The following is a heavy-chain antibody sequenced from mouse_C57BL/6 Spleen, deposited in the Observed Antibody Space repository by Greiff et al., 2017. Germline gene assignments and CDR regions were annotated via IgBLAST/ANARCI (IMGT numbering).Heavy chain of an antibody. V-gene: IGHV1-52*01. CDR2: IDPSDSAT. CDR1: GYTFTSYW. CDR3: ARGPYSNYVSWFAY. D-gene: IGHD2-5*01. J-gene: IGHJ3*01. Sequence: QVQLQQPGAELVRPGSSVKLSCKASGYTFTSYWMHWVKQRPIQGLEWIGNIDPSDSATHYNQKFKDKATLTVDKSSSTAYMQLSSLTSEDSAVYYCARGPYSNYVSWFAYWGQGTLVTVSA.